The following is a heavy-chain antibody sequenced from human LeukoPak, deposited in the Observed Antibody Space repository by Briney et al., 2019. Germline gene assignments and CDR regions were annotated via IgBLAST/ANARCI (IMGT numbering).Heavy chain of an antibody. CDR2: MNPNSGNT. J-gene: IGHJ4*02. CDR1: GYTFTSYD. V-gene: IGHV1-8*03. CDR3: ARARAVIEYSYGYGDFDY. Sequence: ASVKVSCKASGYTFTSYDINWVRQATGQGLEWMGWMNPNSGNTGYAQKFQGRVTITRNTSISTAYMELSSLRSEDTAVYYCARARAVIEYSYGYGDFDYWGQGTLVTVSS. D-gene: IGHD5-18*01.